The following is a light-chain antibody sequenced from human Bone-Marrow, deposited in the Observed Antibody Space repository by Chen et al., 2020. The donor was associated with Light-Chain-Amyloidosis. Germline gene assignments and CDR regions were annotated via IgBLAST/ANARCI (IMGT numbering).Light chain of an antibody. CDR1: QSVSRNY. Sequence: EIILTQSPGTLSLSPGETATLSCRASQSVSRNYLAWYQQKPGQTPRLLIYGTSSRATGVPDRFSGSGSGTDFTIAIRRLEPEDFAVYYCQHYANAPYTFGQGTKVEIK. J-gene: IGKJ2*01. CDR3: QHYANAPYT. V-gene: IGKV3-20*01. CDR2: GTS.